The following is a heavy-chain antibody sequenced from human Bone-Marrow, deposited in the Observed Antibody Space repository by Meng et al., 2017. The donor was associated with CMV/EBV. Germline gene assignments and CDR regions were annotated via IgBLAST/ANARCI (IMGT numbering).Heavy chain of an antibody. CDR1: GGSISSGDYY. CDR3: ASQTVTTELFDY. D-gene: IGHD4-17*01. J-gene: IGHJ4*02. V-gene: IGHV4-30-4*08. Sequence: SETLSLTCTVSGGSISSGDYYWSWIRQPPGKGLEWIGYIYYSGSTYYNPSLKSRVTISVDTSKNQFSLKLSSVTAADTAVYYCASQTVTTELFDYWGQGTLVTVSS. CDR2: IYYSGST.